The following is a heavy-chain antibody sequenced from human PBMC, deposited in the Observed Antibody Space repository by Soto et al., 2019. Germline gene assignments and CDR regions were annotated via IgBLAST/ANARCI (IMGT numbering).Heavy chain of an antibody. CDR3: ARGDITMVRGVILDY. Sequence: SETLSLTCTVSGGSISSYYWSWIRQPPGKGLEWIGYIYYSGSTNYNPSLKSRVTISVDTSKNQFSLKLSSVTAADTAVYYCARGDITMVRGVILDYWGQGTLVTVSS. CDR2: IYYSGST. J-gene: IGHJ4*02. D-gene: IGHD3-10*01. V-gene: IGHV4-59*01. CDR1: GGSISSYY.